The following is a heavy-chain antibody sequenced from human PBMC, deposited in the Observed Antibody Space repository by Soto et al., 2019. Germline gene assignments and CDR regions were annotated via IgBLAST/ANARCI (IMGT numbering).Heavy chain of an antibody. Sequence: GSLRLSCAASGFTFSSYAMSWVRQAPGKGLEWVSAISGSGGSTYYADSVKGRFTISRDNSKNTLYLQMNSLRAEDTAVYYCAKDQAYDSSGYYNYWGQGTLVTVSS. J-gene: IGHJ4*02. CDR2: ISGSGGST. CDR1: GFTFSSYA. V-gene: IGHV3-23*01. CDR3: AKDQAYDSSGYYNY. D-gene: IGHD3-22*01.